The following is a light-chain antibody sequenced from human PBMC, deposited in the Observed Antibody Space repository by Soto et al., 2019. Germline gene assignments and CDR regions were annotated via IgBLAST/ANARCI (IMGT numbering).Light chain of an antibody. CDR2: AAS. Sequence: IQLTHTPGSLSASVGERVTITCRASQGISSFLAWYQQQPRTAPTLLIYAASPLQSGLPSRFNGSGFRTDFTLTISTLQPDNFATSACQQVESYPSTFDGGTKVDIK. CDR1: QGISSF. CDR3: QQVESYPST. J-gene: IGKJ4*01. V-gene: IGKV1-9*01.